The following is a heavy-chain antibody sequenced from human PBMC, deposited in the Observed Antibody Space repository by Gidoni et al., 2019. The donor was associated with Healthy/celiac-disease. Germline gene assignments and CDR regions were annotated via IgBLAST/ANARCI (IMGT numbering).Heavy chain of an antibody. J-gene: IGHJ4*02. CDR1: GYTLTELS. Sequence: QVQLVQSGAEVKKPGASVKVSCKVSGYTLTELSMHWVRQAPGKGLEWMGSFDPEDGETIYAQKFQGRVTMTEDTSTDTAYMELSSLRSEDTAVYYCATDLILLWFGEPSDLGNYWGQGTLVTVSS. D-gene: IGHD3-10*01. CDR3: ATDLILLWFGEPSDLGNY. V-gene: IGHV1-24*01. CDR2: FDPEDGET.